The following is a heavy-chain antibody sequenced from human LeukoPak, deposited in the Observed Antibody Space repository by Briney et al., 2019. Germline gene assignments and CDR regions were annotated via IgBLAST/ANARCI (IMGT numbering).Heavy chain of an antibody. Sequence: GGSLRLSCAASGFTFDDYGMSWVRQPPGKGLEWVSGINWNGGSTGYADSVKGRFTISRDNAKNSLYLQMNSLRAEDTALYYCARFRGTHYRGYYYMDVWGKGTTVTVSS. CDR1: GFTFDDYG. V-gene: IGHV3-20*04. J-gene: IGHJ6*03. CDR2: INWNGGST. D-gene: IGHD4/OR15-4a*01. CDR3: ARFRGTHYRGYYYMDV.